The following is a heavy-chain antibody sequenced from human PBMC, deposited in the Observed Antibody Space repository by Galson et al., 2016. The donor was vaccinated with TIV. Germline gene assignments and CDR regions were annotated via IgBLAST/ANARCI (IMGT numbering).Heavy chain of an antibody. CDR3: ARRRVRGVISSFDM. CDR2: ISPSGSTI. D-gene: IGHD3-10*01. V-gene: IGHV3-11*01. J-gene: IGHJ3*02. CDR1: GFIVSDYY. Sequence: SLRLSCAASGFIVSDYYMSWIRQAPGKGLELVSFISPSGSTIYYPDSVKGRFTISRDNAKDPLYLQMNSLRAEDTAVYYCARRRVRGVISSFDMWGQGTMVTVSP.